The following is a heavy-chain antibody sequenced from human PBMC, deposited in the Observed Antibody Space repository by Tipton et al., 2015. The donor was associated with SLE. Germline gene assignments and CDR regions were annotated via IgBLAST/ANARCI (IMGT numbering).Heavy chain of an antibody. CDR3: ASSSRRADH. J-gene: IGHJ4*02. CDR2: IYHTGST. D-gene: IGHD3-10*01. Sequence: TLSLICTVSGASISTYYWSWIRQPPGKGLEWIGYIYHTGSTNYNPSLKSRITISLDTSKNQFSLKLSSVTAADTAVYYCASSSRRADHWGQGTLVTVSS. V-gene: IGHV4-59*01. CDR1: GASISTYY.